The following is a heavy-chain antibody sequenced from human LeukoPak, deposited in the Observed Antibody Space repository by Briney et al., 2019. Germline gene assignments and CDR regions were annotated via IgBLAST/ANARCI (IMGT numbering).Heavy chain of an antibody. CDR3: ASLLGPRSGKDV. Sequence: PGGSLRLSCAASGFTFSSYSMNWVRQAPGKGLEWVSSISSSSSYIYYADSVKGRFTISRDNAKNSLYLQMNSLRAEDTAVYYCASLLGPRSGKDVWGQGTTVTVPS. D-gene: IGHD3-10*01. J-gene: IGHJ6*02. CDR1: GFTFSSYS. V-gene: IGHV3-21*01. CDR2: ISSSSSYI.